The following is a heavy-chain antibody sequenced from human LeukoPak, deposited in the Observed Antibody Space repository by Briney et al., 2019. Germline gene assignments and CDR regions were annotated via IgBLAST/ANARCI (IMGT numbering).Heavy chain of an antibody. Sequence: GGSLGLSWAASGFTFSSYIMYWVRQAPGKGLEWGSSISSSSSYTYYADPVTGRFTISRDNAKNSLYMQMNSLRAQDTALYYCARDQGTAFDYWGQGTLLTLPS. CDR2: ISSSSSYT. D-gene: IGHD5-18*01. J-gene: IGHJ4*02. V-gene: IGHV3-21*01. CDR3: ARDQGTAFDY. CDR1: GFTFSSYI.